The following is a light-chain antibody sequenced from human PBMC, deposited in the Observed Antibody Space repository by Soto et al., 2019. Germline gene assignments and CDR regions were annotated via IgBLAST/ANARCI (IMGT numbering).Light chain of an antibody. CDR2: KVF. CDR3: MQGTHWPYT. V-gene: IGKV2-30*01. Sequence: DVVMTQSPLSLPVTPGQPASISCRSSQSLVYSDGVTYLNWIRQRPGQSPRRLIYKVFDRDSGVPDRFSGSGSGTDFTLKISRVEAEDVGVYYCMQGTHWPYTFGQGTNLEIK. CDR1: QSLVYSDGVTY. J-gene: IGKJ2*01.